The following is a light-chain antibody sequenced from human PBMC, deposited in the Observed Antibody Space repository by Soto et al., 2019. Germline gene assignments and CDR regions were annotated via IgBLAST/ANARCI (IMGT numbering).Light chain of an antibody. J-gene: IGLJ1*01. Sequence: QCVLTQPPSASGSPGQSVTISCTGTSSDVGGYNYVSWYQQHPGRPPKLMIYEVTKRPLGVPDRFSGSKSGNTASLTVSGLQAEDEADYYCSSYAGSNNYVFGPGTKLTVL. CDR3: SSYAGSNNYV. V-gene: IGLV2-8*01. CDR2: EVT. CDR1: SSDVGGYNY.